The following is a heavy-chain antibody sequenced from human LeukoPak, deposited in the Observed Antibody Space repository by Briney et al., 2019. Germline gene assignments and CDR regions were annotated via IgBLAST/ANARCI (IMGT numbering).Heavy chain of an antibody. Sequence: GGSLRLSCAASGSTFSSYSMNWVRQAPGKGLEWVSSISSSSSYIYYADSVKGRFTISRDNAKNSLYLQMNSLRAEDTAVYYCARDQGSAIAVAGGDFDYWGQGTLVTVSS. D-gene: IGHD6-19*01. CDR1: GSTFSSYS. V-gene: IGHV3-21*01. J-gene: IGHJ4*02. CDR2: ISSSSSYI. CDR3: ARDQGSAIAVAGGDFDY.